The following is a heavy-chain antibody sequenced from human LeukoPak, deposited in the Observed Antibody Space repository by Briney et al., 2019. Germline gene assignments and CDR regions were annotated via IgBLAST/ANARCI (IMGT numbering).Heavy chain of an antibody. D-gene: IGHD5/OR15-5a*01. CDR3: ARDDVSTGGAIDY. J-gene: IGHJ4*02. Sequence: ASVKVSCKASGYTFTGYYMHGVRQAPGQGLEWMGWINPNSGGTNYAQKFQGRVTMTRDTSISTAYMELSRLRSDDTAVYYCARDDVSTGGAIDYWGQGTLVTVSS. V-gene: IGHV1-2*02. CDR2: INPNSGGT. CDR1: GYTFTGYY.